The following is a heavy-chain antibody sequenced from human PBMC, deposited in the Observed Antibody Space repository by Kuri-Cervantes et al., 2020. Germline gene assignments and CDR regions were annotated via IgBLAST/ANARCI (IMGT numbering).Heavy chain of an antibody. CDR2: ISSSSSTI. CDR1: GFTFSSYS. Sequence: GGSLRLSCAASGFTFSSYSMNWVRRAPGKGLEWVSYISSSSSTIYYADSVKGRFTISRDNSKNTLYLQMNSLRAEDTAVYYCAREAAVAGTVFDYWGQGTLVTVSS. V-gene: IGHV3-48*01. D-gene: IGHD6-19*01. CDR3: AREAAVAGTVFDY. J-gene: IGHJ4*02.